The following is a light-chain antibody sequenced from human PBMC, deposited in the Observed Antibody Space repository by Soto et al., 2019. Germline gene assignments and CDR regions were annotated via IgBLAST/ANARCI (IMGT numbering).Light chain of an antibody. CDR2: QDN. V-gene: IGLV3-1*01. J-gene: IGLJ1*01. CDR3: QAWDSSTYV. CDR1: KLGDKY. Sequence: SYELTQPPSVSVSPGQTASITCSGDKLGDKYACWYQQKPGQSPVLVIYQDNKRPSGNPERFSGSNSGNTATLTISGIQAMDEADYFCQAWDSSTYVFGAGTKLTVL.